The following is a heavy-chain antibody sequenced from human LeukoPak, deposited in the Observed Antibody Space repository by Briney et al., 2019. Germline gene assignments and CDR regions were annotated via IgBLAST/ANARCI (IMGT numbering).Heavy chain of an antibody. CDR2: INWNGDNT. CDR3: ARGSTHYDVLTGYHYYFDY. V-gene: IGHV3-20*04. D-gene: IGHD3-9*01. CDR1: GFTFDDYG. Sequence: GPGGSLRLSCAASGFTFDDYGMSWVRQAPGKGLEWVSGINWNGDNTNYADSLKGRFTISRDNAKNSLYLQMNSLRAEDTALYYCARGSTHYDVLTGYHYYFDYWGQGTLVTVSS. J-gene: IGHJ4*02.